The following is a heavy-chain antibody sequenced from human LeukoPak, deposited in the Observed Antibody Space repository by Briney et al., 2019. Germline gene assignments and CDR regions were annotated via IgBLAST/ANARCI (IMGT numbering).Heavy chain of an antibody. J-gene: IGHJ4*02. Sequence: GGSLRLSCAASGFSFSTYAMHWVRQAPGKGLEWVALIWHDASHTFYTDSVKGRFTISRDNSKNTVYLQMNSLGGEDTAVYYCAKANHYYGSGSCLDYWGQGTLVTVFS. V-gene: IGHV3-33*06. CDR1: GFSFSTYA. D-gene: IGHD3-10*01. CDR3: AKANHYYGSGSCLDY. CDR2: IWHDASHT.